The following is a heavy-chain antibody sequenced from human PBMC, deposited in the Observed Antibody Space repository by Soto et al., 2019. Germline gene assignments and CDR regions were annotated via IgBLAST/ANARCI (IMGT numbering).Heavy chain of an antibody. V-gene: IGHV3-30*03. Sequence: GGSLRLSCAASGFTFSSYGMHWVHQAPGKGLEWLAVISYDGTNKYYADSVKGRVTISRDNSKSTLFLQMNSPRAEDTAVYFCARDSRKEYTSSWLDYWGQGTLVTVSS. CDR1: GFTFSSYG. D-gene: IGHD6-6*01. CDR2: ISYDGTNK. CDR3: ARDSRKEYTSSWLDY. J-gene: IGHJ4*02.